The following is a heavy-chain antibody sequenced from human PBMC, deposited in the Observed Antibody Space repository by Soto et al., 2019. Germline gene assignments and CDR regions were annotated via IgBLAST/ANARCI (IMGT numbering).Heavy chain of an antibody. Sequence: LGESLKISCKGSGYSFTSYWIGWVRQVPGKGLYGLGIFYIVVFFTRYSPSFQGQVTFSAEKSISPAYLQWSSLKASDTAIYYCAIRGASQWLKFWGQGTLVTVSS. J-gene: IGHJ4*02. CDR1: GYSFTSYW. V-gene: IGHV5-51*01. CDR3: AIRGASQWLKF. CDR2: FYIVVFFT. D-gene: IGHD6-19*01.